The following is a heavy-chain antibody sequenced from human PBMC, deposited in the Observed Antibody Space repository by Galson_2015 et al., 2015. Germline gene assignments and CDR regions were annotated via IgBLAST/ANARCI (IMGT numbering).Heavy chain of an antibody. J-gene: IGHJ3*02. CDR1: GFTFNSYW. V-gene: IGHV3-74*01. CDR3: ARVVRYCSGGGCYSSEAFDI. CDR2: INSDGSST. Sequence: SLRLSCAASGFTFNSYWMHWVRQAPGTGLVWVSRINSDGSSTTYADSVKGRFTVSRDTAKNTLYLQMNSLRAEDTAVYYCARVVRYCSGGGCYSSEAFDIWGQGTMVSVSS. D-gene: IGHD2-15*01.